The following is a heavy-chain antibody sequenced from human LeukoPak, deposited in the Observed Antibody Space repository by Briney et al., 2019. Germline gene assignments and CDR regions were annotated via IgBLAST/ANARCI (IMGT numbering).Heavy chain of an antibody. CDR2: TVSRGTT. CDR3: ARDHLKTTDLNWFDP. D-gene: IGHD4-17*01. CDR1: GFTFTSDA. V-gene: IGHV3-23*01. Sequence: GGSLRLSCVASGFTFTSDAMNWVRQAPGKGLEWVSSTVSRGTTQYADSVKGRFTVSRDTSKNTLYLQMNSLRAEDTAVYYCARDHLKTTDLNWFDPWGQGTLVTVSS. J-gene: IGHJ5*02.